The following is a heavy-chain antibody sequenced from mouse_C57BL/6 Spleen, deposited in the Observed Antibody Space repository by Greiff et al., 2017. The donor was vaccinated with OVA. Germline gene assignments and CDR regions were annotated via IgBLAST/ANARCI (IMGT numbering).Heavy chain of an antibody. CDR2: IDPEDGET. J-gene: IGHJ2*01. CDR1: GFNINDYY. CDR3: ARGDYGSSYVY. V-gene: IGHV14-2*01. D-gene: IGHD1-1*01. Sequence: VQLQQSGAELVKPGASVKVSCTASGFNINDYYMHWVKQRTEQGLEWIGRIDPEDGETKYDPKFQGKATITADTSSNTAYLQLSSLPSEDTAVYYCARGDYGSSYVYWGQGTTLTVSS.